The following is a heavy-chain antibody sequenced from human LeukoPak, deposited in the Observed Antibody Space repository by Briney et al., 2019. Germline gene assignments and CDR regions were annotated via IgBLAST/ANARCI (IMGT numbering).Heavy chain of an antibody. CDR3: ARQDTNGYYPTPSLDY. CDR2: IYYSGST. Sequence: PSETLSLTCTVSGASITSSNYYWGWIRQPPGKGLEWIGTIYYSGSTFYNPSLKSRVTISVDTSKNQFSLNLSSVTAADTAVYYCARQDTNGYYPTPSLDYWAQGTLVTVSS. V-gene: IGHV4-39*07. D-gene: IGHD3-22*01. J-gene: IGHJ4*02. CDR1: GASITSSNYY.